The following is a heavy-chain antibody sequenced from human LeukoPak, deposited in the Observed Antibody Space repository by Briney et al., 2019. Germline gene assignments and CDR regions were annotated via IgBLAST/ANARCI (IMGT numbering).Heavy chain of an antibody. V-gene: IGHV1-69*15. CDR1: GGTFSSYA. CDR2: IIPIFGTA. CDR3: ARKLRLGGNWFDP. J-gene: IGHJ5*02. Sequence: SVKVSCKASGGTFSSYAISWVRQAPGQGLEWMGRIIPIFGTANYAQKFQGRVTFTADESTSTAYMELSSLRSEDTALYYCARKLRLGGNWFDPWGQGTLVTVS. D-gene: IGHD1-26*01.